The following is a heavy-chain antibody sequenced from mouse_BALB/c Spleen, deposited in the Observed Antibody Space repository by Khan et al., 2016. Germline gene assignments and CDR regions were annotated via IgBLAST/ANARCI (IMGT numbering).Heavy chain of an antibody. D-gene: IGHD2-1*01. V-gene: IGHV3-2*02. CDR2: ISCSGST. Sequence: EVQLQESGPGLVKPSQSLSLTCTVTGYSITSDYAWNWIRQFPGNKLEWMGYISCSGSTSYNPSLKSRISITRDTSKNQFFLQLNSVTTEDTATYYCARGTYGNSFAYWGQGTLVTVSA. J-gene: IGHJ3*01. CDR1: GYSITSDYA. CDR3: ARGTYGNSFAY.